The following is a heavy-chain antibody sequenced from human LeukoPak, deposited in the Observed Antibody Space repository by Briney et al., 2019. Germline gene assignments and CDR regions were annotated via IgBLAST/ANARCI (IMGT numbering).Heavy chain of an antibody. D-gene: IGHD7-27*01. V-gene: IGHV1-69*13. CDR2: IIPIFGTA. CDR3: ARDPSNWGVDFDY. CDR1: GGTFSSYA. J-gene: IGHJ4*02. Sequence: SVKVSCKASGGTFSSYAISWVRQAPGQGLEWMGGIIPIFGTANYAQKFQGRVTITADESTSTAYMELSSLRSEDTAVYYCARDPSNWGVDFDYWGQGTLVTVSS.